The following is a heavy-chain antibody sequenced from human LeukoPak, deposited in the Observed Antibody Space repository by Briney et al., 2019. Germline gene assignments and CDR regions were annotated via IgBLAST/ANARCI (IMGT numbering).Heavy chain of an antibody. J-gene: IGHJ4*02. CDR2: IYYSGST. Sequence: SETLSLTCTVSGGSISSSSYYWGWIRQPPGKGLEWIGSIYYSGSTYYNPSLKSRVTISVDTSKNQFSLKLSSVTAADTAVYYCARAPIAAAGLWYFDYWDQGTLVTVSS. V-gene: IGHV4-39*07. CDR3: ARAPIAAAGLWYFDY. D-gene: IGHD6-13*01. CDR1: GGSISSSSYY.